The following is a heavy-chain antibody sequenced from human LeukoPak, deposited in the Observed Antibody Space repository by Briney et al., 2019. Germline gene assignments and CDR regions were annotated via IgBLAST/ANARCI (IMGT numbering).Heavy chain of an antibody. J-gene: IGHJ4*02. V-gene: IGHV3-53*01. Sequence: GGSLRLSCAASGFTFSTYAMNWVRQAPGKGLEWVSVIYSGSSTYYADSVKGRFTISRDNSKNTVYLQINSLRAEDTAVYYCAKVDYNSGSFFDYWGQGTLVTVSS. D-gene: IGHD3-10*01. CDR2: IYSGSST. CDR3: AKVDYNSGSFFDY. CDR1: GFTFSTYA.